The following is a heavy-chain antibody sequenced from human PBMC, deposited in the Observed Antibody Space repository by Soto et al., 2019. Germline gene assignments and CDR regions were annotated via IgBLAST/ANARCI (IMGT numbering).Heavy chain of an antibody. J-gene: IGHJ3*02. CDR1: GYTFTSYY. Sequence: ASVKVSCKASGYTFTSYYMHWVRQAPGQGIEWMGIINPSGGSTSYAQKFQGRVTMTRDTSTSTVYMELSSLRSEDTAVYYCARDYYDSSGYYPDAFDISCQGTMVTVSS. CDR2: INPSGGST. V-gene: IGHV1-46*01. CDR3: ARDYYDSSGYYPDAFDI. D-gene: IGHD3-22*01.